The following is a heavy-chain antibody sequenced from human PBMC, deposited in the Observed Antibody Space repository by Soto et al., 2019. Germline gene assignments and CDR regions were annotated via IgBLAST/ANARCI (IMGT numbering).Heavy chain of an antibody. CDR3: AKDHDEDFGYDLDYFNY. D-gene: IGHD5-12*01. CDR2: ISWEGGSI. V-gene: IGHV3-9*01. Sequence: EVQLVESGGDLVQPGRSLRLSCSASGFTFNNYAMHWVRQAPGKGLEWVSGISWEGGSIGYADSVKGRFTISRDNAKNCLYLEMNSLRSEDTALYYCAKDHDEDFGYDLDYFNYWGQGTLVTVSS. J-gene: IGHJ4*02. CDR1: GFTFNNYA.